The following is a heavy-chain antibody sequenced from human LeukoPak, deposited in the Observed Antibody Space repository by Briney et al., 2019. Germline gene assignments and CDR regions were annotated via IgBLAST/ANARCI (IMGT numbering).Heavy chain of an antibody. Sequence: PGGSLRLSCAASGFTFSDYYMTWIRQAPGKGLEWVSYISGAASDIHYADSVKGRFTISRDNAKKSVYLQMNSLRAEDTAVYYCAKAGIAAVTRAPFDYWGQGTLVTVSS. CDR2: ISGAASDI. CDR1: GFTFSDYY. J-gene: IGHJ4*02. CDR3: AKAGIAAVTRAPFDY. D-gene: IGHD6-13*01. V-gene: IGHV3-11*01.